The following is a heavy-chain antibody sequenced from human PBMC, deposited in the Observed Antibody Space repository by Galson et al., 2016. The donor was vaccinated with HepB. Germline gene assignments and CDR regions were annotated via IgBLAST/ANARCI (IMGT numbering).Heavy chain of an antibody. CDR1: GFTIRNNG. V-gene: IGHV3-33*01. CDR3: AREQGYSDYRTADC. D-gene: IGHD4-11*01. J-gene: IGHJ4*02. CDR2: ITYGGGDT. Sequence: SLRLSCAASGFTIRNNGMHWVRQAPGKGLEWVTVITYGGGDTYYGDSVKGRFTISRDDSRNTLHLEMNSLRVEDTAVYYCAREQGYSDYRTADCWGQGTLVTVSS.